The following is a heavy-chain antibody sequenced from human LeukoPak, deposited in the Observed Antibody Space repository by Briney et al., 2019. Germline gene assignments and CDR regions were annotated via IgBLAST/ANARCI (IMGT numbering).Heavy chain of an antibody. CDR3: ARDRLRDVVVVPAAIWQRKNYYGMDV. V-gene: IGHV3-11*06. CDR2: ISSSSYT. D-gene: IGHD2-2*01. CDR1: GFTFSDYY. Sequence: PGGSLRLSCAASGFTFSDYYMSWIRQAPGKGLEWVSYISSSSYTNYADSVKGRFTISRDNAKNSLYLQMNSLRAEDTAVYYCARDRLRDVVVVPAAIWQRKNYYGMDVWGQGTTVTVSS. J-gene: IGHJ6*02.